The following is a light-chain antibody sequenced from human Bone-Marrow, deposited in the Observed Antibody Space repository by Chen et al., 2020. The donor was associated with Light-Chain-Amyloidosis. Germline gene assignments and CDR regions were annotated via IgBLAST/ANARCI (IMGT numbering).Light chain of an antibody. CDR1: ALPTKY. Sequence: SYELTQPPSVSVSPGQTARITCSGDALPTKYAYWYQQKPGQAPVLVIHSDTERPSGISERFSGSSSGTTATLTIRGVQADDEAAYHCQSADSSGTYEVIFGGGTKLTVL. CDR2: SDT. J-gene: IGLJ2*01. V-gene: IGLV3-25*03. CDR3: QSADSSGTYEVI.